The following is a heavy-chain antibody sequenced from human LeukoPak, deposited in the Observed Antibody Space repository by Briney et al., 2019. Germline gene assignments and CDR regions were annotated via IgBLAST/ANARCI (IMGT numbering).Heavy chain of an antibody. V-gene: IGHV1-18*01. Sequence: ASVKVSCKASGYTFSSYGISWARQAPGQGLEWVGWISAYNGDTYYAQNFQGRVTMTTDTSTNTAYMELRSLISHDTAVYYCARDGMSSTKPFDYWGQGTLVTVPS. D-gene: IGHD2-2*01. J-gene: IGHJ4*02. CDR3: ARDGMSSTKPFDY. CDR2: ISAYNGDT. CDR1: GYTFSSYG.